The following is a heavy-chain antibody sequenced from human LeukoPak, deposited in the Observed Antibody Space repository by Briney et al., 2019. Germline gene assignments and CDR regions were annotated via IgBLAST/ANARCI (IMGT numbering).Heavy chain of an antibody. Sequence: SETLSLTCAVYGGSFSGYYWSWIRQPPGKGLEWIGEINHSGSTNYNPSIKHRVTISVETSKNQFSLKLRSVTAADTAVYYCARGWRYYYDSSGRGGWFDPWGQGTLVTVSS. J-gene: IGHJ5*02. V-gene: IGHV4-34*01. CDR2: INHSGST. D-gene: IGHD3-22*01. CDR3: ARGWRYYYDSSGRGGWFDP. CDR1: GGSFSGYY.